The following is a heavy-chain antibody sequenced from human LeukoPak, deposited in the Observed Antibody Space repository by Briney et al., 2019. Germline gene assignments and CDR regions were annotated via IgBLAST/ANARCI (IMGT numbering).Heavy chain of an antibody. D-gene: IGHD6-13*01. CDR2: ISGGGGYT. CDR3: ATGGGSHSSSWYDY. CDR1: GFTFSSYS. V-gene: IGHV3-23*01. J-gene: IGHJ4*02. Sequence: PGGSLRLSCAASGFTFSSYSMNWVRQAPGKGLEWVSAISGGGGYTYYADSVKGRFTISRDNSKNTLYLQMNSLRAEDTAVYYCATGGGSHSSSWYDYWGQGTLVTVSS.